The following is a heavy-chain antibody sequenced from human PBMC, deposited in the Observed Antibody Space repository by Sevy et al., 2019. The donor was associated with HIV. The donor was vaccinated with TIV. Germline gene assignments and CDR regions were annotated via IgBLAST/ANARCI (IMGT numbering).Heavy chain of an antibody. V-gene: IGHV3-7*01. D-gene: IGHD1-26*01. CDR1: GFTFSSYW. Sequence: GGSLRLSCAASGFTFSSYWMSWVRQAPGKGLEWVANIKQDGSEKYNVDSVKGRFTISRDNAKNSLYLQMNSLRAEDTAVYYCARERGISFIVGATTGAFDIWGQGTMVTVSS. CDR3: ARERGISFIVGATTGAFDI. CDR2: IKQDGSEK. J-gene: IGHJ3*02.